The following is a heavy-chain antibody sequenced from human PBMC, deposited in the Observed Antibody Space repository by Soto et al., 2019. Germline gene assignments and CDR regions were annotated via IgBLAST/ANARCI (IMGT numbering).Heavy chain of an antibody. CDR1: GDSIRGSSSY. V-gene: IGHV4-39*02. D-gene: IGHD1-26*01. J-gene: IGHJ4*02. CDR3: VRPNEYGSPDRFDD. CDR2: FYYNGKT. Sequence: SETLSLTCTVSGDSIRGSSSYWGWIRQSPGKGPEWIGTFYYNGKTHYNPSLESRVAISVDAPKNHFTVRLGSLTAADTGLYYCVRPNEYGSPDRFDDWGRGTLVTVSS.